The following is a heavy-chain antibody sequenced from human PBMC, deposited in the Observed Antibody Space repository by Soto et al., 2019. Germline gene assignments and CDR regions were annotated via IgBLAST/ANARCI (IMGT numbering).Heavy chain of an antibody. J-gene: IGHJ4*02. V-gene: IGHV1-24*01. Sequence: ASVKVSCEVSGYTLTELSMHWVRQDPGKGLEWMGGFDPEDDETIYAQKFQGRVTMTEDTSTDTAYMELSRLRSEDTAMYYCATLGTLAATIHDYWGQGTLVTVSS. CDR1: GYTLTELS. D-gene: IGHD5-12*01. CDR3: ATLGTLAATIHDY. CDR2: FDPEDDET.